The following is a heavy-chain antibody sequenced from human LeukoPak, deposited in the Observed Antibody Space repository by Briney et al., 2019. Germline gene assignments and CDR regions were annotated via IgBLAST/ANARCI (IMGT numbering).Heavy chain of an antibody. J-gene: IGHJ5*02. V-gene: IGHV4-34*01. CDR2: INHSGST. Sequence: SETLSLTCAVYGGSFSGYYWSWIRQPPGKGLEWIGEINHSGSTNYNPSLKSRVTISVDTSKNQFSLKLSSVTAADTAVYYCARGRFDPWGQGTLVAVSS. CDR3: ARGRFDP. CDR1: GGSFSGYY.